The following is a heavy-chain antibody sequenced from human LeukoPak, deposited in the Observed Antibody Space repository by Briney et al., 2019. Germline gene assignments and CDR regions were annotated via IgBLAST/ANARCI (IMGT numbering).Heavy chain of an antibody. CDR3: ARDEAIFGAGYYYGMDV. CDR2: INYSGST. J-gene: IGHJ6*02. V-gene: IGHV4-31*03. CDR1: GGSISSGGHY. Sequence: SETLSLTCTVSGGSISSGGHYWSWIRQHPGKGLEWIGYINYSGSTYYNPSLESRISISVGTSQNQFSLKLSSVTAADTAVYYCARDEAIFGAGYYYGMDVWGQGTTVTVSS. D-gene: IGHD3-3*01.